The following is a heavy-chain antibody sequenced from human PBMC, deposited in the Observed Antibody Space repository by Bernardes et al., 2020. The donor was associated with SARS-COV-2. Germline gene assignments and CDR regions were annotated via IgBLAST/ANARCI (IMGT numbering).Heavy chain of an antibody. J-gene: IGHJ3*01. CDR1: GFTFSNYA. CDR2: VNSAGTT. D-gene: IGHD2-21*02. Sequence: GGSLRLSCVASGFTFSNYAMSWFRQTPGKGLEWISAVNSAGTTYYADSVRGRFTAARDNSKNTLYLQMSSLRSEDTAVYYCARVVSGPHVGADAFAVWGRGTTVTVSS. V-gene: IGHV3-23*01. CDR3: ARVVSGPHVGADAFAV.